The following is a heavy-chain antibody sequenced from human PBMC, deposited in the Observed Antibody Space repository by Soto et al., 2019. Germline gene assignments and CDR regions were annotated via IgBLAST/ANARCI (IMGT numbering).Heavy chain of an antibody. J-gene: IGHJ6*02. CDR3: AREYSRSWYDGMDV. CDR2: IWYDGSNK. Sequence: LSRYCLDGVVPCTGKGLEGVAVIWYDGSNKYYADYVKGRFTISRDNSKNTLYMQMNSLRAEDTAVDDCAREYSRSWYDGMDVRGQGTTV. CDR1: LSRYC. V-gene: IGHV3-33*07. D-gene: IGHD6-13*01.